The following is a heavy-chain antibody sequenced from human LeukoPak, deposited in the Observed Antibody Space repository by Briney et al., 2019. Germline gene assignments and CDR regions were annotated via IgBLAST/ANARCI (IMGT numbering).Heavy chain of an antibody. Sequence: GGSLRLSCAASGFTFSSYGMHWVRQAPGKGLEWVAVISYDGSNKYYADSVKGRFTISRDNSENTLYLQMNSLRAEDTAVYYCAKEGPSRSNWFDPWGQGTLVTVSS. CDR2: ISYDGSNK. CDR3: AKEGPSRSNWFDP. V-gene: IGHV3-30*18. CDR1: GFTFSSYG. D-gene: IGHD2-2*01. J-gene: IGHJ5*02.